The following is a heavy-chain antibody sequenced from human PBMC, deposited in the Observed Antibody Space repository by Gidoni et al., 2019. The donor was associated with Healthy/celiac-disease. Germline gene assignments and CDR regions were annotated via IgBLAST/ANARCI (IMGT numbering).Heavy chain of an antibody. Sequence: WVGRIRSKANSYATAYAASVKGRFTISRDDSKNTAYLQMNRLKTEDTAVYYCTRKYCSGGSCYDYWGQGTLVTVSS. J-gene: IGHJ4*02. D-gene: IGHD2-15*01. CDR3: TRKYCSGGSCYDY. CDR2: IRSKANSYAT. V-gene: IGHV3-73*01.